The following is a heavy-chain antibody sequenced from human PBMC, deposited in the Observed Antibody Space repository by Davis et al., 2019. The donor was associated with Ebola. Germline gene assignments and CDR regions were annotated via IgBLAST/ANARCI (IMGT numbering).Heavy chain of an antibody. CDR2: ISWNSGSI. CDR1: GFTFDDYA. V-gene: IGHV3-9*01. Sequence: SLKISCAASGFTFDDYAMHWVRQAPGKGLEWVSGISWNSGSIGYADSVKGRFTISRDNAKNSLYLQMNSLRAEDTALYYCAKHSSSWYYYYYGMDVWGQGTTVTVSS. CDR3: AKHSSSWYYYYYGMDV. J-gene: IGHJ6*02. D-gene: IGHD6-13*01.